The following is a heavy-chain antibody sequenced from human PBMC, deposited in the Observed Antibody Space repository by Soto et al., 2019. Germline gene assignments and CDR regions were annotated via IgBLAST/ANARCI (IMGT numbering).Heavy chain of an antibody. V-gene: IGHV5-51*01. D-gene: IGHD6-13*01. CDR3: ARQGGQQLVHYYYYYGMDV. Sequence: PGESLKISCKGSGYSFTSYWIGWVRQMPGKGLEWMGIIYPGDSDTRYSPSFQGQVTISADKSISTAYLQWSSLKASDTAMYYCARQGGQQLVHYYYYYGMDVWGQGTTVTVSS. CDR2: IYPGDSDT. CDR1: GYSFTSYW. J-gene: IGHJ6*02.